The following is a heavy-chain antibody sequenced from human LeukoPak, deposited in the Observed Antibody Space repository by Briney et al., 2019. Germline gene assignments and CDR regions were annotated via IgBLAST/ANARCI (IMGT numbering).Heavy chain of an antibody. Sequence: AGGSLRLSCAASGFNFGSYSMTWVRQAPGKGLEWVSVISADSATTFYADSVKGRFTISRDNAKNTVFLQMSSLRAEDTAVHYCVRDGSSWHYFDYWGQGTLVTVSS. V-gene: IGHV3-23*01. CDR2: ISADSATT. CDR3: VRDGSSWHYFDY. D-gene: IGHD6-13*01. CDR1: GFNFGSYS. J-gene: IGHJ4*02.